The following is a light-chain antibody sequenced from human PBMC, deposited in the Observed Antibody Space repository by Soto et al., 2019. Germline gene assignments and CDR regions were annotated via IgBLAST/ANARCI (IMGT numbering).Light chain of an antibody. CDR1: QSVSNY. CDR2: STS. V-gene: IGKV1-39*01. J-gene: IGKJ3*01. CDR3: QQSYNGPFT. Sequence: DIQMTQSPSSLSASVGDRVTITCRASQSVSNYLNWYRQLPGKAPTLLIYSTSTLQSGVPSRFSGSGSGTDFTLTISSLQPEDFATYYCQQSYNGPFTFGPGTKVDNK.